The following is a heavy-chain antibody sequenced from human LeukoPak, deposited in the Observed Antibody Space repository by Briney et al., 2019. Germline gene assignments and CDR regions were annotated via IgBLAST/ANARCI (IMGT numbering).Heavy chain of an antibody. CDR3: AKAVGRRWLQSYYFDY. Sequence: PGGSLRLSCAASGFTFSSYTMTWVRQAPGKGLEWVSTVTGSGDTTYSADSVKGRFTISRDNSKNTLYLQMNSLRAEDTAVYYCAKAVGRRWLQSYYFDYWGQGTLVTVSS. V-gene: IGHV3-23*01. J-gene: IGHJ4*02. CDR2: VTGSGDTT. D-gene: IGHD5-24*01. CDR1: GFTFSSYT.